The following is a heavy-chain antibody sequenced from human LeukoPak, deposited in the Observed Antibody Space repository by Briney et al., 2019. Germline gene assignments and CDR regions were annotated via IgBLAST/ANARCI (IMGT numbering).Heavy chain of an antibody. D-gene: IGHD4-23*01. CDR2: IYYSGST. CDR1: GGSISSSSYY. Sequence: SETLSLTCTVSGGSISSSSYYWGWIRQPPGKGLEWIGSIYYSGSTYYNPSLKSRVTISVDRSKNQFSLKLSSVTAADTAVYYCARDRGGVTPYYFDYWGQGTLVTVSS. V-gene: IGHV4-39*07. CDR3: ARDRGGVTPYYFDY. J-gene: IGHJ4*02.